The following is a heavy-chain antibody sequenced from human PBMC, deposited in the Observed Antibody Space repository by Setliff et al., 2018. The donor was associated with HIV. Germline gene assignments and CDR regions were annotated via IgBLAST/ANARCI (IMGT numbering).Heavy chain of an antibody. Sequence: ASVKVSCKASGYTFSNYGMNWVRQAPGQGLEWMGWINTNTGSPTYAQDFTGRFVFSLDTSVSTAYLQISSLKAEDTAVYYCARDHDYGDLSRNWFYMDVWGKGTTVTVSS. CDR1: GYTFSNYG. V-gene: IGHV7-4-1*02. D-gene: IGHD4-17*01. CDR2: INTNTGSP. CDR3: ARDHDYGDLSRNWFYMDV. J-gene: IGHJ6*03.